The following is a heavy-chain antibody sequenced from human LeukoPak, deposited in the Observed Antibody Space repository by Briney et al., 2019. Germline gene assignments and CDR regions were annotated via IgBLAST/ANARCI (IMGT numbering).Heavy chain of an antibody. CDR3: ARVSGGTYSSSWYWFDP. D-gene: IGHD6-13*01. Sequence: ASVKVSCKASGYTFTSYGISWVRQAPGQGLEWMGWISAYNGNTNYAQKLQGRVTMTTDTSTSTAYMELRSLRSDDTAVYYCARVSGGTYSSSWYWFDPWGQGTLVTVSS. J-gene: IGHJ5*02. V-gene: IGHV1-18*01. CDR2: ISAYNGNT. CDR1: GYTFTSYG.